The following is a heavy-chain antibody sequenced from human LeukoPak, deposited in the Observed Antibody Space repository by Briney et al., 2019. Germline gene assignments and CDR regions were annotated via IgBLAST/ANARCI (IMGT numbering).Heavy chain of an antibody. CDR3: ARFLGATYGYYMDV. Sequence: ASVKVSCKASGYTFTNYAMNWVRQAPGQGLEWMGWISAYNGNTNYAQKLQGRVTMTTDTSTSTAYMELRSLRSDDTAVYYCARFLGATYGYYMDVWGKGTTVTVSS. D-gene: IGHD1-26*01. CDR2: ISAYNGNT. J-gene: IGHJ6*03. V-gene: IGHV1-18*01. CDR1: GYTFTNYA.